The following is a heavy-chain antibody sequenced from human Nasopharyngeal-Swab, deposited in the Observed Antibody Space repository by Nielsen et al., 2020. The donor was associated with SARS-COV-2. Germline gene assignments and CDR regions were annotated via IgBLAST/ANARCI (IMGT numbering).Heavy chain of an antibody. D-gene: IGHD5-18*01. CDR1: GFTLSSYS. CDR2: ISSSSTYI. J-gene: IGHJ3*01. CDR3: ARTGYSFGFDAFDV. Sequence: GESLKISCAASGFTLSSYSMNWVRQAPGKGLEWVSSISSSSTYIYYADSVKGRFTISRDNAKNSLYLQMNSLRAEDTAVYYCARTGYSFGFDAFDVWGQGTVVTVSS. V-gene: IGHV3-21*01.